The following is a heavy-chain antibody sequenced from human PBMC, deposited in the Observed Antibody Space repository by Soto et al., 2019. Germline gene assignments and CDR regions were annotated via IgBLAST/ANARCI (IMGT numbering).Heavy chain of an antibody. D-gene: IGHD6-13*01. V-gene: IGHV1-24*01. CDR2: FDPEDGET. Sequence: ASVKVSCKVSGYTLTELSMHWVRQAPGKGLEWMGGFDPEDGETIYAQKFQGRVTMTEDTSTDTAYMELSSLRSEDTAVYYCATAGKIAAAGRVWDNWFDPWGQGTLVTVSS. J-gene: IGHJ5*02. CDR3: ATAGKIAAAGRVWDNWFDP. CDR1: GYTLTELS.